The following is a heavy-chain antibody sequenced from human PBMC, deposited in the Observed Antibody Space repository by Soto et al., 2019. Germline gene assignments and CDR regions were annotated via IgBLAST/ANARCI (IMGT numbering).Heavy chain of an antibody. J-gene: IGHJ5*02. CDR1: GDSVSSNTAS. Sequence: SHTLSLTCAISGDSVSSNTASWNWIRQSPSRGLEWLGRTYFRSKWYNDYAVSVKSRIIINPDTSNNQFSLQLNSVTPEDTAVYFCAKGDNLGPKTGYAFDPWGQGIMVTAPQ. CDR2: TYFRSKWYN. V-gene: IGHV6-1*01. CDR3: AKGDNLGPKTGYAFDP. D-gene: IGHD5-12*01.